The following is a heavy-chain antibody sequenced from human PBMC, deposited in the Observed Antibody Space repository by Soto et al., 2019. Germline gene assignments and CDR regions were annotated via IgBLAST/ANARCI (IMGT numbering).Heavy chain of an antibody. CDR1: GFTFSSYA. D-gene: IGHD6-13*01. Sequence: GGSLRLSCAASGFTFSSYAMHWVRQAPGKGLEWVAVISYDGGNKYYADSVKGRFTISRDNSKNTLYLQMNSLRAEDTAVYYCARDRLRQQLVLGFDYWGQGTLVTVSS. J-gene: IGHJ4*02. CDR3: ARDRLRQQLVLGFDY. CDR2: ISYDGGNK. V-gene: IGHV3-30-3*01.